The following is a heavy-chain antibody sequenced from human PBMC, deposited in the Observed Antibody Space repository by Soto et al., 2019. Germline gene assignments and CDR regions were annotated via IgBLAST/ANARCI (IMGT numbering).Heavy chain of an antibody. CDR3: VRGSGSLSY. D-gene: IGHD2-15*01. Sequence: GGSLRLSCAASGFTFSIYSLNWVRQAPGKGLEWVSHISTSSSTVCYADSVKGRFTISRDNAKNSLFLQMNSLRDDDTAVYYCVRGSGSLSYWGQGTLVTVSS. J-gene: IGHJ4*02. CDR2: ISTSSSTV. CDR1: GFTFSIYS. V-gene: IGHV3-48*02.